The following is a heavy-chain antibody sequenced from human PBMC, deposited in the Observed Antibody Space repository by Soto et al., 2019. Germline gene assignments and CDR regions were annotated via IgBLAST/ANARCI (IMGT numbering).Heavy chain of an antibody. Sequence: PGGSLRLSCAASGCTFSSYAMSWVRQAPGKGLEWVSAISGSGVSTYYADSVKGRFTISRDNSKNTLYLQMNSLRAEDTAVYYCAKSPGMYYYDSSGYYHYDYWGQGTLVTVSS. J-gene: IGHJ4*02. CDR2: ISGSGVST. CDR3: AKSPGMYYYDSSGYYHYDY. CDR1: GCTFSSYA. D-gene: IGHD3-22*01. V-gene: IGHV3-23*01.